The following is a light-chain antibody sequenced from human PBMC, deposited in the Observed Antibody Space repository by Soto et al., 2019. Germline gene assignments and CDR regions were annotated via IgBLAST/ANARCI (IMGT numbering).Light chain of an antibody. CDR1: SSDVGGYEY. J-gene: IGLJ1*01. CDR3: ASITRSSTSV. Sequence: QSVVSQPASVSGAPGQSSSVSCTWTSSDVGGYEYVSWYQHQPDKAPKLIIYDVTNRPSGVSTRFSGSKSGNTASLTISGIQTEDEADYYCASITRSSTSVFGTGTKVTVL. V-gene: IGLV2-14*01. CDR2: DVT.